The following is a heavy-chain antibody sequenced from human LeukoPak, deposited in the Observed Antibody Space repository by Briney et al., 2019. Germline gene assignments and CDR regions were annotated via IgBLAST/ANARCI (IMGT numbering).Heavy chain of an antibody. Sequence: GTLSLTCAASGFTFSSYEMSWGRQAPGKGLEWVLYISSGSSAIFYADSVKGSFTTSRDNSKNSLDLQRNSLSVKDTSVYYCARGGRAARFAYWGQGTLLTVSS. D-gene: IGHD6-6*01. CDR2: ISSGSSAI. V-gene: IGHV3-48*03. J-gene: IGHJ4*02. CDR3: ARGGRAARFAY. CDR1: GFTFSSYE.